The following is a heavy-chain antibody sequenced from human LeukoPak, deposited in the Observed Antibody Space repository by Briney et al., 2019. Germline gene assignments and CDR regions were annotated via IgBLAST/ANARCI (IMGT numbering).Heavy chain of an antibody. CDR3: ARVRFNYYYMDV. Sequence: GGSLRLSCAASGFTFSSYEMNWVRQAPGKGLEWASYISGSGRTIYYADSVKGRFTISRDNAKNSLYLQMNSLRAEDTAVYYCARVRFNYYYMDVWGKGTTVAVAS. CDR2: ISGSGRTI. J-gene: IGHJ6*03. CDR1: GFTFSSYE. V-gene: IGHV3-48*03. D-gene: IGHD3-3*01.